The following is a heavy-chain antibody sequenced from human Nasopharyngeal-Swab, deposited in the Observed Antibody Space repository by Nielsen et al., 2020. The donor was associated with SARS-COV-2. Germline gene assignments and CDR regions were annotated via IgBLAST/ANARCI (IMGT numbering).Heavy chain of an antibody. D-gene: IGHD6-13*01. CDR2: ISYDGSNT. CDR3: AKASAAAGTFDF. V-gene: IGHV3-30*18. CDR1: GFTFSSYG. Sequence: GESLKISCAASGFTFSSYGMHWVRQAPGKGLEWVAVISYDGSNTYYADSVKGRFNISRDNSKNTLSLQMNSLRSEDTAVYYCAKASAAAGTFDFWGQGTLVTVSS. J-gene: IGHJ4*02.